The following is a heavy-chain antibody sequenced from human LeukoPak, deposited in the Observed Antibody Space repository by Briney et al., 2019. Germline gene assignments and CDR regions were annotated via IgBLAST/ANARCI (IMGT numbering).Heavy chain of an antibody. CDR3: ARYDSSGYLTFDY. CDR1: GFTFSSYS. Sequence: GGSLRLSCAASGFTFSSYSMNWVRQAPGKGLEWVSSISSSSSYIYYADSVKGRFTISRDNAKNSLYLQMNSLRAEDTAVYYCARYDSSGYLTFDYWGQGTLVTVPS. V-gene: IGHV3-21*01. J-gene: IGHJ4*02. CDR2: ISSSSSYI. D-gene: IGHD3-22*01.